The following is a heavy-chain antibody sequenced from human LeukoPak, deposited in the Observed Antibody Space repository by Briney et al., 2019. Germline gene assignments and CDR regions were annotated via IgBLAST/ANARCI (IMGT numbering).Heavy chain of an antibody. V-gene: IGHV3-30-3*01. CDR3: ARAQALAGRNLFDP. CDR1: GFTFSSYA. J-gene: IGHJ5*02. CDR2: ISYDGSNK. D-gene: IGHD2-15*01. Sequence: GGSLRLSCAASGFTFSSYAMHWVRQAPGKGLEWVAVISYDGSNKYYADSVKGRLTISRDNSKNTLYLQMNSLRAEDTAVYYCARAQALAGRNLFDPWGQGTLVTVSS.